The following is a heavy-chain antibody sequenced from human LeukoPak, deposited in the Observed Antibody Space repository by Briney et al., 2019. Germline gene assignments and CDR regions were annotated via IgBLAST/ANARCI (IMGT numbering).Heavy chain of an antibody. CDR3: AKDVGRMGKLSYFDY. CDR2: ISGSGGST. D-gene: IGHD3-16*02. V-gene: IGHV3-23*01. J-gene: IGHJ4*02. CDR1: GFTFSTYA. Sequence: GGSLRLSCAASGFTFSTYAMTWVRQAPGKGLEWVSRISGSGGSTYYADSVKGRFTISRDKSKNTLYLQMRSLRAEDTAVYYCAKDVGRMGKLSYFDYWGQGTLVTVSS.